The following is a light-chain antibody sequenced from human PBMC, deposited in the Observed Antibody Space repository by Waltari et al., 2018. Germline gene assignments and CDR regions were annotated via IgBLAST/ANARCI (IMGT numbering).Light chain of an antibody. Sequence: QSVLPQPPSVSGAPGPRVPIPCTATSSNIGAGYAVHWYQQLPGTAPKLLIYGNNNRPSGVPDRFSGSKSGTSASLAITGLQTEDEAYYYCQSYGRDWVFGGGTKLTVL. V-gene: IGLV1-40*01. CDR3: QSYGRDWV. CDR1: SSNIGAGYA. CDR2: GNN. J-gene: IGLJ3*02.